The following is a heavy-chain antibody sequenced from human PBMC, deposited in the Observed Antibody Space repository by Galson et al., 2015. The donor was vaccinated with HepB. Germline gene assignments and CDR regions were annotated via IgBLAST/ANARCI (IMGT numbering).Heavy chain of an antibody. Sequence: SLRLSCAASGFTFSSYWMHWVRQAPGKGLVWVSRINSDGSSTSYADSVKGRFTISRDNAKNTLYLQMNSLRAEDTAVYYCASSEYSSSSGGYYYYYGMDVWGQGTTVTVPS. J-gene: IGHJ6*02. CDR3: ASSEYSSSSGGYYYYYGMDV. D-gene: IGHD6-6*01. V-gene: IGHV3-74*01. CDR2: INSDGSST. CDR1: GFTFSSYW.